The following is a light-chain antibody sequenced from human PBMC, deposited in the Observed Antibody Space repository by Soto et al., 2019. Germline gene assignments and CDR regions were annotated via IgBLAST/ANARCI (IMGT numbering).Light chain of an antibody. Sequence: EIVMTQSPVTLSVSPGERATLSCRASQSVRSNLAWYQQKPGQAPRLLMYDASTRATGIPARFSGSGSGTEFTLTISSLHSEDFAVYYCQQYNYWPPWTFGQGTKVEIK. CDR3: QQYNYWPPWT. J-gene: IGKJ1*01. CDR1: QSVRSN. CDR2: DAS. V-gene: IGKV3-15*01.